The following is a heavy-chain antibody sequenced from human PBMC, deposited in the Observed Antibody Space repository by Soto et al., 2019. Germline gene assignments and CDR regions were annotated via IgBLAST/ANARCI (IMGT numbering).Heavy chain of an antibody. CDR3: SIRCIWYSISFGWFDP. D-gene: IGHD6-13*01. Sequence: GASVKVSCKASGYTFTSYGISWVRQAPGQGLEWMGWISAYNGNTNYAQKLQGRVTMTTDTSTSTAYIELRSLRSDDTAVYYCSIRCIWYSISFGWFDPWGQGTLVPVSS. CDR1: GYTFTSYG. CDR2: ISAYNGNT. V-gene: IGHV1-18*04. J-gene: IGHJ5*02.